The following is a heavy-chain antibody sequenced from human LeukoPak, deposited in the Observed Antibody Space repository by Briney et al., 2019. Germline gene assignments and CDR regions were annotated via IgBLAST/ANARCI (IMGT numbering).Heavy chain of an antibody. Sequence: GGSLRLSGAASGFTFSSYGMHWVRQAPGKGLEWVAVISYDGSNKYYADSVKGRFTISRDNSKNTLYLQMNSLRAEDTAVYYCAKLLGIPALESDAFDIWGQGTMVTVSS. CDR2: ISYDGSNK. CDR3: AKLLGIPALESDAFDI. V-gene: IGHV3-30*18. D-gene: IGHD1-1*01. CDR1: GFTFSSYG. J-gene: IGHJ3*02.